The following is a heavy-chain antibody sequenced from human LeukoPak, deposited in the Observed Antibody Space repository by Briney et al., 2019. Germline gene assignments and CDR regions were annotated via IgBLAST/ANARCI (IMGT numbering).Heavy chain of an antibody. CDR3: AKTRSSGWYVRVSYYYYYGMDV. Sequence: GRSLRLSCAASGFTFSSYGMHWVRQAPGKGLEWVAVISYDGSNKYYADSVKGRFTISRDNSKNTLYLQMNSLRAEDTAVYYCAKTRSSGWYVRVSYYYYYGMDVWGQGTTVTVSS. D-gene: IGHD6-19*01. J-gene: IGHJ6*02. CDR2: ISYDGSNK. V-gene: IGHV3-30*18. CDR1: GFTFSSYG.